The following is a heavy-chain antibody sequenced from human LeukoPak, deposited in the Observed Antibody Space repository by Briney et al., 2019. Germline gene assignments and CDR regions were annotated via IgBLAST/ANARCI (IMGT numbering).Heavy chain of an antibody. V-gene: IGHV4-34*01. CDR1: GGSFSDYY. CDR2: INHSGYT. J-gene: IGHJ4*02. CDR3: ARGLYSGYPTD. Sequence: KTSETLSLTCAVYGGSFSDYYWSWIRQPPGKGLEWIGEINHSGYTNYNPSLKSRVTISVDTSKNQFSLKLSSATAVDTAVYYCARGLYSGYPTDWGQGTLVTVSS. D-gene: IGHD5-12*01.